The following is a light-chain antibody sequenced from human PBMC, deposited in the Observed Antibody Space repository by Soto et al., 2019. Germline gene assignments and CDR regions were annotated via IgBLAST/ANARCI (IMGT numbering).Light chain of an antibody. J-gene: IGLJ1*01. V-gene: IGLV2-11*01. CDR1: SSDVGGYNY. CDR2: DVT. Sequence: QSALTQPRSVSGSPGQSVAISCTGTSSDVGGYNYVSWYQQHPGKAPKLIIYDVTKRPSGVPDRFSGSSSGNTAYLTISGLQAEDEADYFCCSYAGSYSYVFGTGTKVTVL. CDR3: CSYAGSYSYV.